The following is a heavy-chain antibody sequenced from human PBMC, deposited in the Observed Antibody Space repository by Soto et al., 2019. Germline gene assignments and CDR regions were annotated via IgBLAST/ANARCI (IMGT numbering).Heavy chain of an antibody. CDR1: GFTFDDYG. D-gene: IGHD6-19*01. J-gene: IGHJ4*02. CDR2: INWNGGST. Sequence: EVQLVESGGGVVRPGGSLRLSCAASGFTFDDYGMSWVRQAPGKGLEWVSGINWNGGSTGYADSVKGRFTISRDNAKTSLYLQMTSLRADDTALYSCARLYSSGWYGPGRYWGQGTLVTVSS. CDR3: ARLYSSGWYGPGRY. V-gene: IGHV3-20*04.